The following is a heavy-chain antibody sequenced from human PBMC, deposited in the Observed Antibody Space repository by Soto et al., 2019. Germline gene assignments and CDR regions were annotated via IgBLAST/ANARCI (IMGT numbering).Heavy chain of an antibody. D-gene: IGHD3-10*01. Sequence: QVQLQESGPGLVKPSETLSLTCTASGGSISSYYWSWIRQPPGKGLEWSGYIYYSGRTNYNPSLRSRVTISVGTSKNQFSLQLSSVTAADTAVYYCARHIYGSGSYFLDFVANWFDPWGQGTLVTVSS. J-gene: IGHJ5*02. CDR1: GGSISSYY. CDR2: IYYSGRT. V-gene: IGHV4-59*08. CDR3: ARHIYGSGSYFLDFVANWFDP.